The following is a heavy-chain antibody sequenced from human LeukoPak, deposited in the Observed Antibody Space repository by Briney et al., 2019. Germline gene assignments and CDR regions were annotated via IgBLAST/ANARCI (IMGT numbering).Heavy chain of an antibody. Sequence: GGSLRLSCAASGFIFSDYDMRWIRQVPGKGLEWVSYTSPTGTDTYYAQSVKGRFTISRDNAKNSLSLHMNSLRAEDTAIYYCTSGSSSVGYCGQGTLVTVSS. CDR2: TSPTGTDT. J-gene: IGHJ4*02. CDR1: GFIFSDYD. D-gene: IGHD6-6*01. V-gene: IGHV3-11*01. CDR3: TSGSSSVGY.